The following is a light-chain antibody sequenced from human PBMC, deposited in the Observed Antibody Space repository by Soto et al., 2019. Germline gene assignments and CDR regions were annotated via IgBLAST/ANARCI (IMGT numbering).Light chain of an antibody. CDR1: SSDVGTYNY. V-gene: IGLV2-8*01. CDR3: SSYAGNNNLYG. J-gene: IGLJ1*01. CDR2: EVN. Sequence: QSVLTQPPSASGSPGQSVTISCTETSSDVGTYNYVSWYQQHPGKAPKLMIYEVNKRPAGVPDRFSGSKSGIMASLTVSGLQAEDEADYYCSSYAGNNNLYGFGTGTRSPS.